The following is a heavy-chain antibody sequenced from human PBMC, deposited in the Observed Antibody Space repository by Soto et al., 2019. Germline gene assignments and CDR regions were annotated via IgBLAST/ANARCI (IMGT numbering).Heavy chain of an antibody. CDR3: IHGSGWYDY. D-gene: IGHD6-19*01. Sequence: PGGSLRLSCAASGFNFNNAWMSWVRQGPGKGLEWVGLIKSKTYGETTDYSAPAKGRFTISRDDSKNTLYLQLNSLKIEDTAVYYCIHGSGWYDYWGQGTLVTVSS. CDR1: GFNFNNAW. V-gene: IGHV3-15*01. J-gene: IGHJ4*02. CDR2: IKSKTYGETT.